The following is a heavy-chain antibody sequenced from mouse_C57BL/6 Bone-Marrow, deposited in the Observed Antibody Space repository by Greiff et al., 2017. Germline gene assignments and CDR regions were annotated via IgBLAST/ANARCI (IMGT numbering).Heavy chain of an antibody. CDR2: IDPENGDT. CDR3: TPYYYGSHTLFDV. D-gene: IGHD1-1*01. CDR1: GFNIKDDY. Sequence: DVHLVESGAELVRPGASVKLSCTASGFNIKDDYMHWVKQRPEQGLEWIGWIDPENGDTEYASKFQGKATITADTSSNTAYLQLSSLTSEDTAVYYCTPYYYGSHTLFDVWGTGTTVTVSS. V-gene: IGHV14-4*01. J-gene: IGHJ1*03.